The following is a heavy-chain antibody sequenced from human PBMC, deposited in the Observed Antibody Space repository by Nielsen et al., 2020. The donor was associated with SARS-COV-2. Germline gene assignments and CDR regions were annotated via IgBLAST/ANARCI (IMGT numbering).Heavy chain of an antibody. J-gene: IGHJ3*02. CDR2: INPNSGGI. CDR3: ARELNVGMAIIGAFDI. Sequence: ASVKVSCKTSADTFTGYYMHWVRQAPGQGLEWIGWINPNSGGIDYAQKFQGRVTMTWATSISTAYIELSRLRSDDTAVYYCARELNVGMAIIGAFDIWGQGTMVTVSS. V-gene: IGHV1-2*02. D-gene: IGHD5-24*01. CDR1: ADTFTGYY.